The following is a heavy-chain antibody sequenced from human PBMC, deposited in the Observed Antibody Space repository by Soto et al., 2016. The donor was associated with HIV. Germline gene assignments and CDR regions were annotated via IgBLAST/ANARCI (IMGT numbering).Heavy chain of an antibody. V-gene: IGHV3-30*04. Sequence: VQLVESGGGVVQPGRSLRLSCAASGFIFSNYAIHWVRQAPGKGLEWVAVISYDGSHKYFADSVKGRFTISRDNSKNMVYLQMNSLRVEDTAVYYCARDLGEWLDEYFQHWARAPWSPSP. CDR2: ISYDGSHK. J-gene: IGHJ1*01. D-gene: IGHD3-10*01. CDR1: GFIFSNYA. CDR3: ARDLGEWLDEYFQH.